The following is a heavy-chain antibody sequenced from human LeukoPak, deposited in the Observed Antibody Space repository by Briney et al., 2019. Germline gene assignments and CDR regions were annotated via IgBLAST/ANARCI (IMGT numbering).Heavy chain of an antibody. J-gene: IGHJ4*02. CDR2: ISGSGGST. CDR3: AKDLYSRVTTVVKDY. V-gene: IGHV3-23*01. D-gene: IGHD4-23*01. Sequence: PGGSLRLSCAASGFTFSSYAMSWVRQAPGKGLEWVSGISGSGGSTYYAESVKGRFTISRDNSKNTLYLQMISLRAEDTAVYYCAKDLYSRVTTVVKDYWGQGALVTVSS. CDR1: GFTFSSYA.